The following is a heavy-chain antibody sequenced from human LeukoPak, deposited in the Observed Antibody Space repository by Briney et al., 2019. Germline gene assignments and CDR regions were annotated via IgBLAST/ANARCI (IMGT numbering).Heavy chain of an antibody. CDR2: IYENGGTT. CDR3: AKDFRIGYSAHFDY. CDR1: GFTFRSHA. J-gene: IGHJ4*02. V-gene: IGHV3-23*01. D-gene: IGHD2-21*01. Sequence: GGSLRLSCVGSGFTFRSHAMSWVRQAPEKGLEFVSGIYENGGTTYYADSVKGRFSTSRDNSKNTLYLQMDSLRGEDTAVYYCAKDFRIGYSAHFDYWGQGALVTVSS.